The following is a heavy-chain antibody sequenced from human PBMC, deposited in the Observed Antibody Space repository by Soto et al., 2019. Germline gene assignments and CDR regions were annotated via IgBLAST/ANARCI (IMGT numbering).Heavy chain of an antibody. CDR2: IGGSGSNT. Sequence: GALRLSCAASGFTFSSYAMSWVRQAPGKGLEWVSTIGGSGSNTYYADSVKGRFTIFRDNSRNTLYQQMNSLRAEDTAVYYCARPYYYDNSGYYYWGQGTLVTVSS. V-gene: IGHV3-23*01. D-gene: IGHD3-22*01. CDR3: ARPYYYDNSGYYY. CDR1: GFTFSSYA. J-gene: IGHJ4*02.